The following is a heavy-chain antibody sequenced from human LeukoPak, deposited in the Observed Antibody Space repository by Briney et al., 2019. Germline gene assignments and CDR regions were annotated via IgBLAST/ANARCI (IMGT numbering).Heavy chain of an antibody. CDR3: ARSVVVPAAHKKYYDY. Sequence: SETLSLTCAVYGGSFSGYYWSWIRQPPGKGLEWIGEINHSGSTNYNPSLKSRVTISADTSKNQFSLKLSSVTAADTAVYYCARSVVVPAAHKKYYDYWGQGTLVTVSS. J-gene: IGHJ4*02. D-gene: IGHD2-2*01. V-gene: IGHV4-34*01. CDR1: GGSFSGYY. CDR2: INHSGST.